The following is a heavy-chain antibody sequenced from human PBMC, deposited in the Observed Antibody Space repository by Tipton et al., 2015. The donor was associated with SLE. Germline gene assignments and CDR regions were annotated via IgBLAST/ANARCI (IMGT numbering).Heavy chain of an antibody. D-gene: IGHD3-10*01. Sequence: SLRLSCAGSGFTFSGSAMHWVRQASGKGLEWVGRIRSKADSYATVYGASVKGRFTISRDDLKNTAYLQMNSLEIEDTALYYCARDRGNRISLVQGVDKWGQGTLVTVSS. CDR2: IRSKADSYAT. CDR3: ARDRGNRISLVQGVDK. V-gene: IGHV3-73*01. J-gene: IGHJ4*02. CDR1: GFTFSGSA.